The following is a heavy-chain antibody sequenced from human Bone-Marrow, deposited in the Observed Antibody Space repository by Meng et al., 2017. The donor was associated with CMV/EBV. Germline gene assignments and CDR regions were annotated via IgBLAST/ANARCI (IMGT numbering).Heavy chain of an antibody. J-gene: IGHJ5*02. V-gene: IGHV4-4*02. D-gene: IGHD6-19*01. CDR2: IYHSGST. CDR1: GGSISSSNW. CDR3: ASAHAVARYYH. Sequence: SETLSLTCAVSGGSISSSNWWSWGRQPPGKGLEWIGEIYHSGSTNYNPSLKSRVTISVDKSKIQFSLKLSSVTAVDTAVYYCASAHAVARYYHWGQGTLVTVSS.